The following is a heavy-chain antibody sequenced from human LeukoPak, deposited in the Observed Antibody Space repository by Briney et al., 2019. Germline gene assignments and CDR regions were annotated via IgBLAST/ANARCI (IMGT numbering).Heavy chain of an antibody. CDR2: ISSSGSTI. D-gene: IGHD2-2*01. CDR3: ARVVPAAIEDRYYYYGMDV. V-gene: IGHV3-11*04. CDR1: GFTFSDYY. Sequence: GGSLRLSCAASGFTFSDYYMSWIRQAPGKGLEWVSYISSSGSTIYYADSVKGRFTISRDNAKNSLYLQMNSLRAEDTAVYYCARVVPAAIEDRYYYYGMDVWGQGTTVTVSS. J-gene: IGHJ6*02.